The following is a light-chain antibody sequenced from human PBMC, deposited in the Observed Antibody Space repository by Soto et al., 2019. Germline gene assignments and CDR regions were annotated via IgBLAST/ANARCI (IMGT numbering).Light chain of an antibody. J-gene: IGKJ4*01. CDR2: TAS. CDR3: QEYNSDSGLT. CDR1: QSISSW. Sequence: DIQVTQSPSTLSASVGDRVTITCRASQSISSWLAWYQQKPGKAPKLLIYTASNLKSGVPSRFSGSGSGTEFTLTISSLQPDDFATYYCQEYNSDSGLTFGGGTKVEIK. V-gene: IGKV1-5*03.